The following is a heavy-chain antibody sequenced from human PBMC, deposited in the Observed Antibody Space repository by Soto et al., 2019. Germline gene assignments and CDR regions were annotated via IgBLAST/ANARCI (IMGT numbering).Heavy chain of an antibody. Sequence: SETLSLTCTVSGGSISSTNYYWGWIRQPPGKGLEWIGSINYSGNTYYNSSLTSRVTISVDTSKNQFSLKLTSVTAADTTVYYCARRKEGWFDPWGQGTLVTVSS. CDR2: INYSGNT. J-gene: IGHJ5*02. CDR1: GGSISSTNYY. V-gene: IGHV4-39*01. CDR3: ARRKEGWFDP.